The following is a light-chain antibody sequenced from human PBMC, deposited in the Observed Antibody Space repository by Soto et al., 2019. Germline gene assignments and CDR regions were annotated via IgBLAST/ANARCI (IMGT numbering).Light chain of an antibody. CDR2: NVN. CDR1: SSDVGSYDY. CDR3: CSYTSSDTQTV. V-gene: IGLV2-11*01. J-gene: IGLJ3*02. Sequence: QSALIQPPSVSGSPGQSVTISCTGTSSDVGSYDYVSWYQQHPGTVPKPMIYNVNTQPSGAPDRFSGTKSGSTAFMTISRLQGEDEADYYGCSYTSSDTQTVFGGGTKLTVL.